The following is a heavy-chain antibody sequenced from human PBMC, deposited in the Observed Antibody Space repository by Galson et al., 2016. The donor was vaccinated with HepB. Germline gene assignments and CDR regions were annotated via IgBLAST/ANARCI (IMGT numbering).Heavy chain of an antibody. J-gene: IGHJ4*02. CDR1: GFTFSDYY. CDR2: ISSDGNTT. V-gene: IGHV3-74*01. D-gene: IGHD3-10*01. CDR3: ASLGSLGSFSRGLY. Sequence: SLRLSCAASGFTFSDYYMHWVRQGSGRGLMWVSRISSDGNTTTYADSVKGRFTISRDNSKNTLYLQMNSLRAEDTAVYYCASLGSLGSFSRGLYWGQGTLVTVSS.